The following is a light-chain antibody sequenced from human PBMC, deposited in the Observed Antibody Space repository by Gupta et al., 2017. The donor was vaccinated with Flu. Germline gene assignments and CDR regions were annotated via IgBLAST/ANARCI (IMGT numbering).Light chain of an antibody. Sequence: IVLTQSPATLSLSPGERATLSCRASQSVSSYLAWYQQKPGQAPRLLIYDASNRATGIPARFSGSGSGTYFTLTISSLEPEDFAVYYRQQRSNWLTFGGGTKVEIK. J-gene: IGKJ4*01. CDR3: QQRSNWLT. CDR2: DAS. CDR1: QSVSSY. V-gene: IGKV3-11*01.